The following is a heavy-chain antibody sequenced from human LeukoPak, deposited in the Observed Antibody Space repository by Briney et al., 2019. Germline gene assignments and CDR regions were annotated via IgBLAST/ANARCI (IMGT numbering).Heavy chain of an antibody. CDR3: AIGPVEMATT. V-gene: IGHV4-61*09. CDR2: IYTSGTS. CDR1: GGSISSGSYD. J-gene: IGHJ5*02. Sequence: PSETLSLTCTVSGGSISSGSYDWYWIRQPAGKGLEWIGHIYTSGTSNYNPSLKSRVTMSVDTSKNQFSLKVSSVTAADTAVYYCAIGPVEMATTWGQGTLVTVSS. D-gene: IGHD5-24*01.